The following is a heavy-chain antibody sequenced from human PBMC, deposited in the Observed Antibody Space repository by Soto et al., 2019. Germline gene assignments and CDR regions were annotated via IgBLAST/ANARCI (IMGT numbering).Heavy chain of an antibody. J-gene: IGHJ6*02. CDR3: ASRNSGYSSSWYEGGDHYYGMDV. V-gene: IGHV1-18*04. CDR1: GYTFTSYG. Sequence: ASVKVSCKASGYTFTSYGISWVRQAPGQGLEWMGWISAYNGNTNYAQKLQGRVTMTTDTSTSTAYMELRSLRSDDTAVYYCASRNSGYSSSWYEGGDHYYGMDVWGQGTTVTVSS. D-gene: IGHD6-13*01. CDR2: ISAYNGNT.